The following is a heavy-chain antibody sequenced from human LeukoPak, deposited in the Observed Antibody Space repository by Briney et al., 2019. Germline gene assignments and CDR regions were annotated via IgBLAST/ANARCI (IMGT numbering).Heavy chain of an antibody. J-gene: IGHJ4*02. CDR2: ISSSGSTI. CDR1: GFTFSSYE. D-gene: IGHD5-24*01. CDR3: AVATIKDYFDY. V-gene: IGHV3-48*03. Sequence: GESLRLSCAASGFTFSSYEMNWVRQAPGKGLEWVSYISSSGSTIYYADSVKGRFTISRDNVKNSLYLQMNSLRAEDTAVYYCAVATIKDYFDYWGQGTLVTVSS.